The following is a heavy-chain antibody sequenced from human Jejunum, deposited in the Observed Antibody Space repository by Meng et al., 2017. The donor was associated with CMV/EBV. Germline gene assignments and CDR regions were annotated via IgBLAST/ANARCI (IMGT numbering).Heavy chain of an antibody. V-gene: IGHV4-4*07. J-gene: IGHJ5*02. CDR3: ARESGSYYWFDP. Sequence: QVLLQESVPGRWKSSEPLSLTCFVSAGPISGYYWSWIRQPAGEGLEWIGRIYTSGSTHDTPSLKSRLTMSVDLAKNQISLKLSSVTAADTAVYYCARESGSYYWFDPWGQGTLVTVSS. CDR2: IYTSGST. D-gene: IGHD1-26*01. CDR1: AGPISGYY.